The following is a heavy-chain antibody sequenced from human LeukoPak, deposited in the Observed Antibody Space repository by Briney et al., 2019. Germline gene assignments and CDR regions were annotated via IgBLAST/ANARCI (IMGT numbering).Heavy chain of an antibody. D-gene: IGHD1-26*01. CDR1: GGPIRSSSYY. J-gene: IGHJ4*02. CDR2: IYYSGST. V-gene: IGHV4-39*07. CDR3: ARDSASYRAYDY. Sequence: PSETLSLTCTVSGGPIRSSSYYWGWIRQPPGKGPEWIGSIYYSGSTYYNPSLKSRVTISVDTSKKQFSLKLNSVTAADTAVYYCARDSASYRAYDYWGQGTLVTVSS.